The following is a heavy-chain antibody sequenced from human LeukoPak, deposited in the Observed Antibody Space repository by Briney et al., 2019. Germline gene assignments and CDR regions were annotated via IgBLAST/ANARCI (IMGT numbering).Heavy chain of an antibody. CDR2: IYHSGST. D-gene: IGHD3-10*01. CDR1: GGSISSGGYY. Sequence: SETLSLTCTVSGGSISSGGYYWGWIRQPPGKGLEWIGYIYHSGSTYYNPSLKSRVTISVDRSKNQFSLKLSSVTAADTAVYHCARGGGKLREIMCFDYWGQGILVTVSS. CDR3: ARGGGKLREIMCFDY. V-gene: IGHV4-30-2*01. J-gene: IGHJ4*02.